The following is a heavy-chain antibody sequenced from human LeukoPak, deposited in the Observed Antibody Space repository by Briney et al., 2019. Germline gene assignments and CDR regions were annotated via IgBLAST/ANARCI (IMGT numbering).Heavy chain of an antibody. Sequence: SETLSLTCAVSGYSISSGYYWSWIRQPPGRGLEWIGSIYHSGSTYYNPSLKSRVTISVDTSKNQFSLKLSSVTAADTAVYYCARSHMIVVVPGAFDIWGQGTMVTVSS. D-gene: IGHD3-22*01. CDR3: ARSHMIVVVPGAFDI. CDR2: IYHSGST. V-gene: IGHV4-38-2*01. CDR1: GYSISSGYY. J-gene: IGHJ3*02.